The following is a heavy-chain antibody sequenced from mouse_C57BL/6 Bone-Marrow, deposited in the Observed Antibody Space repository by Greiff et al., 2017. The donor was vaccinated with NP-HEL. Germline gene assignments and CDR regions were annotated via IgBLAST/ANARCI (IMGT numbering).Heavy chain of an antibody. J-gene: IGHJ3*01. D-gene: IGHD1-1*01. CDR1: GYTFTNYW. Sequence: VQLVESGAELVRPGTSVKMSCKASGYTFTNYWIGWAKQRPGHGLEWIGDIYPGGGYTNYNEKFKGKATLTADKSSSTAYMQFSSLTSEDSAIYYCARSAYYGSSSWFAYWGQGTLVTVSA. V-gene: IGHV1-63*01. CDR2: IYPGGGYT. CDR3: ARSAYYGSSSWFAY.